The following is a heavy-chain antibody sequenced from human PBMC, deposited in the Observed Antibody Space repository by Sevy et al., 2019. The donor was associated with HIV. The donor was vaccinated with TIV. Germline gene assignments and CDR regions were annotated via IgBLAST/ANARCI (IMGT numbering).Heavy chain of an antibody. CDR1: GGSFSGYY. D-gene: IGHD3-9*01. Sequence: SETLSLTCAVYGGSFSGYYWSWVRQPPGKGLEWVGEINHSRNTNYNPSLKSRVTISLDTSKNQFSLKLNSVTAADTAIYYCARVRYFDWLSLNGPLDHWGQGSLVTVSS. J-gene: IGHJ4*02. CDR2: INHSRNT. CDR3: ARVRYFDWLSLNGPLDH. V-gene: IGHV4-34*01.